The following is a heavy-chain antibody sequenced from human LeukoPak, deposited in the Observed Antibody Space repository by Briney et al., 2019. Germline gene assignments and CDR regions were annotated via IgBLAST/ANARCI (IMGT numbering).Heavy chain of an antibody. CDR2: IYYSGST. CDR3: ARVSGYYDSSGYYNYYGMDV. CDR1: GGSISSYY. J-gene: IGHJ6*02. V-gene: IGHV4-59*01. Sequence: SETLSLTCTVSGGSISSYYWSWIRQPPGKGLEWIGYIYYSGSTSYNPSLKSRVTISVDTSKNQFSLKLSSVTAADTAVYYCARVSGYYDSSGYYNYYGMDVWGQGTTVTVSS. D-gene: IGHD3-22*01.